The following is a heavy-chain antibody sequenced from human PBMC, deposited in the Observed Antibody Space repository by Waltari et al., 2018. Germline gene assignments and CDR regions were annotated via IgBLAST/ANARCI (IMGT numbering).Heavy chain of an antibody. CDR2: IYYSGST. CDR3: ARARWFREFIFDY. J-gene: IGHJ4*02. CDR1: GGSISSHY. D-gene: IGHD3-10*01. Sequence: QVQLQESGPGLVKPSETLSLTCTVSGGSISSHYWSWIRQPPGKGLEWIGYIYYSGSTNCNPSLKSRVTISVDTSKNQFSLKLSSVTAADTAVYYCARARWFREFIFDYWGQGTLVTVSS. V-gene: IGHV4-59*11.